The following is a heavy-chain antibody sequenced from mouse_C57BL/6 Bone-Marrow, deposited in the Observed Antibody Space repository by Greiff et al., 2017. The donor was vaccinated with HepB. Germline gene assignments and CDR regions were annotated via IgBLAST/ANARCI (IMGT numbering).Heavy chain of an antibody. V-gene: IGHV3-8*01. CDR1: GYSITSDY. CDR3: ARGAQLGGYAMDY. Sequence: EVKVVESGPGLAKPSQTLSLTCSVTGYSITSDYWNWIRKFPGNKLEYMGYISYSGSTYYNPSLKSRISITRDTSKNQYYLQLNSVTTEDTATYYCARGAQLGGYAMDYWGQGTSVTVSS. D-gene: IGHD4-1*02. CDR2: ISYSGST. J-gene: IGHJ4*01.